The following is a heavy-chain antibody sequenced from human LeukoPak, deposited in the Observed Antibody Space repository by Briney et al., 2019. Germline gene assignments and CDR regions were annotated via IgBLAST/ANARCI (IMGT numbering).Heavy chain of an antibody. CDR1: GGSISSYY. J-gene: IGHJ5*02. V-gene: IGHV4-4*07. CDR3: ARVKGGFIAVAGKGWFDP. Sequence: PSETLSLTCTVSGGSISSYYWSWIQQPAGKGLEWIGRIYTSGSTNYNPSLKSRVTMSVDTSKNQFSLKLSSVTAADTAVYYCARVKGGFIAVAGKGWFDPWGQGTLATVSS. CDR2: IYTSGST. D-gene: IGHD6-19*01.